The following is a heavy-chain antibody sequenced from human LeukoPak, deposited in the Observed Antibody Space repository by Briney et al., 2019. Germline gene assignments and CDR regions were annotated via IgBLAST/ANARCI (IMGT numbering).Heavy chain of an antibody. V-gene: IGHV4-59*08. Sequence: SETLSLTCTVSGGSISSYYWSWIRQPPGNGLEWIGYIYYSGSTNYNPSLKSRVTISVDTSKNQFSLKLSSVTAADTAVYYCARQKASGAVRFDYWGQGTLVTVSS. CDR1: GGSISSYY. J-gene: IGHJ4*02. D-gene: IGHD6-19*01. CDR2: IYYSGST. CDR3: ARQKASGAVRFDY.